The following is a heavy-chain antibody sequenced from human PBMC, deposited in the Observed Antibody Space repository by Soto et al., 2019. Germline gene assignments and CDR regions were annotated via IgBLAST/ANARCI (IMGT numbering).Heavy chain of an antibody. V-gene: IGHV1-18*01. CDR3: ARGNYDSSGYDFDH. CDR2: ISAYNGNR. D-gene: IGHD3-22*01. Sequence: ASVKVSCKASGYNFTNYGITWVRLAPGQGLEWMGWISAYNGNRNYAQKLQGRVTMTTDTSTSTAYMELRSLRSDDTAVYYCARGNYDSSGYDFDHWGQGTLVTVSS. J-gene: IGHJ4*02. CDR1: GYNFTNYG.